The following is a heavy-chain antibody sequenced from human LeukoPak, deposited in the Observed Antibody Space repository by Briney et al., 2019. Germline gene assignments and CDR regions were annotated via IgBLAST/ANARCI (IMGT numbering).Heavy chain of an antibody. J-gene: IGHJ4*02. Sequence: GGSLRLSCAASGFTFSSYEMSWVRQAPGKGLEWVSHISSSGSTIYYADSVKGRFTISRDNAKNSLYLQMNSLRAEDTAVYYCARESEGWELQGNFDYWGQGTLVTVSS. V-gene: IGHV3-48*03. CDR2: ISSSGSTI. D-gene: IGHD1-26*01. CDR1: GFTFSSYE. CDR3: ARESEGWELQGNFDY.